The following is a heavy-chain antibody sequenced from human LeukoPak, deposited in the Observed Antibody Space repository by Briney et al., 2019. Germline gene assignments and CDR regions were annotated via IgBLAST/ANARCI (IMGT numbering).Heavy chain of an antibody. Sequence: PGGSLRLSCAASGFTFSNYAMSWVRQVPGKGLEWVSVISASGGSTNYADSVKGRFTISRDNSKNTMYLQMNSLRAEDTALYYCAKDVQSWPTYFDYWGQGTLVTVSS. V-gene: IGHV3-23*01. CDR3: AKDVQSWPTYFDY. D-gene: IGHD1-1*01. CDR2: ISASGGST. CDR1: GFTFSNYA. J-gene: IGHJ4*02.